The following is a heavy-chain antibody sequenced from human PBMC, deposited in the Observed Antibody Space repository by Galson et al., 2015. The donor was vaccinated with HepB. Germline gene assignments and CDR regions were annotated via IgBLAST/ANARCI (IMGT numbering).Heavy chain of an antibody. CDR3: ARVRTSSGWNPHYYYYGMDV. D-gene: IGHD6-19*01. J-gene: IGHJ6*02. Sequence: SLRLSCAASGFTFSGYSMNWVRQAPGKGLEWVSSISSGSSYIYYADSVQGRFTISRDNAKNSLYLQMNSLRAEDTAVYYCARVRTSSGWNPHYYYYGMDVWGQGTTVTVSS. CDR2: ISSGSSYI. CDR1: GFTFSGYS. V-gene: IGHV3-21*01.